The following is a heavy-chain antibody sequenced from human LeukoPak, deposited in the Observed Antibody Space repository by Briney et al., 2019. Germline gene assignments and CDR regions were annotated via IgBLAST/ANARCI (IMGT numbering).Heavy chain of an antibody. CDR3: ARDRGAYYGSGSHANNWFDP. J-gene: IGHJ5*02. Sequence: SETLSLTCTVSGGSISSYYWSWIRQPAGKGLERIGRIYTSGSTNYNPSLKSRVTMSVDTSKNQFSLKLSSVTAADTAVYYCARDRGAYYGSGSHANNWFDPWGQGTLVTVSS. V-gene: IGHV4-4*07. CDR2: IYTSGST. CDR1: GGSISSYY. D-gene: IGHD3-10*01.